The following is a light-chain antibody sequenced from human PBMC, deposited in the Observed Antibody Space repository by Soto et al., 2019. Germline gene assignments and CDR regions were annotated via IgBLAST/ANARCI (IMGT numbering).Light chain of an antibody. CDR2: AAS. CDR3: QKYDNLPSLT. V-gene: IGKV1-33*01. J-gene: IGKJ4*01. Sequence: DIQLTQSPSSLSASVGDRVTITCRASQSISSYLNWYQQKPGKAPKLLIYAASSLQSGVPSRFRGSRSGRDFSLTISSLQPEDSGTYYCQKYDNLPSLTFGGGTKVDNK. CDR1: QSISSY.